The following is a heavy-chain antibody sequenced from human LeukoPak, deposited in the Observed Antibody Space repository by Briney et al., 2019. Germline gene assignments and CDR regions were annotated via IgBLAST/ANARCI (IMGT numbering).Heavy chain of an antibody. CDR3: AREDSGYDSPSSYYYYGMDV. V-gene: IGHV3-30*02. J-gene: IGHJ6*02. CDR1: GFTFSSYG. CDR2: IRYDGSNK. Sequence: GGSLRLSCAASGFTFSSYGMHWVRQAPGKGLEWVAFIRYDGSNKYYADSVKGRFTVSRDNSKNTLYLQMNSLRAEDTAVYYCAREDSGYDSPSSYYYYGMDVWGQGTTVTVSS. D-gene: IGHD5-12*01.